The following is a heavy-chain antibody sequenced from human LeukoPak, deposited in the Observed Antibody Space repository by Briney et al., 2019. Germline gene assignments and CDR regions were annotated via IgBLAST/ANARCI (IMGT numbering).Heavy chain of an antibody. V-gene: IGHV3-66*01. CDR1: GFTVSSNY. Sequence: GGSLRLSRAASGFTVSSNYMSWVRPAPGKGLEWVSVIYSGGSTYYADSVKGRFTISRDNSKNTLYLQMNSLRAEDTAVYYCARVKDSGPDDYWGQGTLVTVSS. CDR3: ARVKDSGPDDY. J-gene: IGHJ4*02. CDR2: IYSGGST. D-gene: IGHD3-10*01.